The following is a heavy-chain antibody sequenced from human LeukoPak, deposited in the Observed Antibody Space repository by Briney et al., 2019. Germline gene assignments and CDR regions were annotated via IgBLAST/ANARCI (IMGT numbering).Heavy chain of an antibody. CDR1: GGSIRSHY. V-gene: IGHV4-59*11. CDR3: ATYQAVAGHFDY. D-gene: IGHD6-19*01. CDR2: IYPSGSTT. Sequence: SETLSLTCNVSGGSIRSHYWRWIRQPPGKGLEWVGYIYPSGSTTNYNPSLKSQVTISVDTSKIQFSLQLSSVTGADTAVYYCATYQAVAGHFDYWGQGTLVTVSS. J-gene: IGHJ4*02.